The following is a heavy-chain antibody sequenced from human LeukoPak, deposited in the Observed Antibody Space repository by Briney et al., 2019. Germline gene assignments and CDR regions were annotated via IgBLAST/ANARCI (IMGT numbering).Heavy chain of an antibody. Sequence: SETRSLTCTVSGNSISSGYYWGWIRQPPGKGLEWIGSMYHSGNTYYNPSLKSRVTISVDTSKNQVSLKLSSVTAADTAVYYCAREVPPSRWGQGTLVTVSS. CDR3: AREVPPSR. J-gene: IGHJ4*02. V-gene: IGHV4-38-2*02. D-gene: IGHD3-10*01. CDR1: GNSISSGYY. CDR2: MYHSGNT.